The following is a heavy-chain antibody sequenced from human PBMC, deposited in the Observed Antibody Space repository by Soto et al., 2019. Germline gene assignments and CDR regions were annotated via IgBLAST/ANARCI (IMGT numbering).Heavy chain of an antibody. CDR1: GGSISSGDYY. Sequence: SETLSLTCTVPGGSISSGDYYWSWIRQPPGKGLEWIGYIYYSGSTYYNPSLKSRVTISVDTSKNQFSLKLSSVTAADTAVYYCAREAKRYCSSTSCPYGMDVWGQGTTVTVSS. CDR2: IYYSGST. D-gene: IGHD2-2*01. J-gene: IGHJ6*02. V-gene: IGHV4-30-4*01. CDR3: AREAKRYCSSTSCPYGMDV.